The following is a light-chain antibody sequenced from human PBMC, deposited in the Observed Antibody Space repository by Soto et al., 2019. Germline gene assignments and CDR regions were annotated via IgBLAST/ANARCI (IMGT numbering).Light chain of an antibody. J-gene: IGKJ1*01. CDR1: QSISSN. CDR2: GAS. CDR3: QQYGSSLWT. Sequence: EIVMTQSPATLSVSPGERATLSCRASQSISSNLAWYQQQPGQAPRLLIYGASNRATGIPDRFSGSGSGTDFTLTISRLEPEDFAVYYCQQYGSSLWTFGQGTKVDIK. V-gene: IGKV3-20*01.